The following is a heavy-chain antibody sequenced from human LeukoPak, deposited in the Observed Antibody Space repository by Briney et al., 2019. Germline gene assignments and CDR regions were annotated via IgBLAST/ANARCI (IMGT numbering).Heavy chain of an antibody. V-gene: IGHV3-21*01. CDR3: ARDPGGTYISAYYYMDV. CDR1: GFTFSIYN. D-gene: IGHD1-26*01. Sequence: GGSLRLSCAASGFTFSIYNMNWVRQAPGRGLEWVSSINSNSSYIYYADSVKGRFTISRDNAKKSLYLQMNSLRAEDTAVYYCARDPGGTYISAYYYMDVWGKGTTVTVSS. CDR2: INSNSSYI. J-gene: IGHJ6*03.